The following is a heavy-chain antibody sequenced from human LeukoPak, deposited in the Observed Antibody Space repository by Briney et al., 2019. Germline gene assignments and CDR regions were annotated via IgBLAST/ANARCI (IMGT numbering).Heavy chain of an antibody. CDR3: ARAWPKGGFYFDY. CDR2: INPSGGSI. Sequence: ASVKVSCKASGYTFTTYYMHWVRQTPGHGLEWMGIINPSGGSITYAQKFQGRVTMTRDTSTSTVYMELSSLRSEDTALYYCARAWPKGGFYFDYWGQGTLVTVSS. D-gene: IGHD3-16*01. CDR1: GYTFTTYY. V-gene: IGHV1-46*01. J-gene: IGHJ4*02.